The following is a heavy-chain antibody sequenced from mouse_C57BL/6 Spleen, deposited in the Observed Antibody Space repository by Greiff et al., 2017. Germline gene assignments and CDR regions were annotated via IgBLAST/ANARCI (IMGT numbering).Heavy chain of an antibody. J-gene: IGHJ4*01. CDR3: AYGGAMISHYYYAMDY. D-gene: IGHD2-4*01. V-gene: IGHV1-63*01. Sequence: VKLVESGAELVRPGTSVKMSCKASGYTFTNYWIGWAKQRPGHGLEWIGDIYPGGGYTNYNEKFKGKATLTADKSSSTAYMQFSSLTSEDSDVYYGAYGGAMISHYYYAMDYWGQGTSVTVSS. CDR1: GYTFTNYW. CDR2: IYPGGGYT.